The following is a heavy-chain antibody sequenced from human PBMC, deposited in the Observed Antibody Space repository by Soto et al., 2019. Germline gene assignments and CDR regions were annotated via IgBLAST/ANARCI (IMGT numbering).Heavy chain of an antibody. J-gene: IGHJ4*02. D-gene: IGHD2-21*02. CDR2: ISRGGNTR. CDR3: AIDEMTALNEYHYDY. V-gene: IGHV3-48*02. Sequence: EVQLVESEGGLVQPGGSLRLSCAASGFKVSSYNLNWIRQAPGKGLQWLSYISRGGNTRYYADSVKGRFTVSRDDAKNTLYLQLSSLRDEDTAVYYCAIDEMTALNEYHYDYWGQGTLFTVSS. CDR1: GFKVSSYN.